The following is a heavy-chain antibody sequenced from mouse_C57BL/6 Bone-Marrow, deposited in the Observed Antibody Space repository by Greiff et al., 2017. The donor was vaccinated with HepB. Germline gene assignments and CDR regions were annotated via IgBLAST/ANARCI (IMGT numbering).Heavy chain of an antibody. V-gene: IGHV14-2*01. Sequence: EVQLQQSGAELVKPGASVKVSCTASGFNIKDYYMHWVKQRTEQGLEWIGRIDPEDGETKYAPKFQGKATITADTSSNTAYLQLSSLTAEDTAVYYCANYDYDLDYWGQGTTLTVSS. D-gene: IGHD2-4*01. J-gene: IGHJ2*01. CDR1: GFNIKDYY. CDR2: IDPEDGET. CDR3: ANYDYDLDY.